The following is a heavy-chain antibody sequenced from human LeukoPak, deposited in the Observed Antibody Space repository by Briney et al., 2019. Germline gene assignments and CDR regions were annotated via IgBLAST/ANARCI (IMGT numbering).Heavy chain of an antibody. CDR1: GYTFTDYY. CDR2: INPNSGGT. Sequence: GASVKVSCKASGYTFTDYYMHWVRQAPGQGLEWMGWINPNSGGTNYAQKFQGRVTMTRDTSISTAYMELNSLRAEDTAVYYCARVMPYYSGSSGYALDYWGQGALVTVSS. J-gene: IGHJ4*02. V-gene: IGHV1-2*02. CDR3: ARVMPYYSGSSGYALDY. D-gene: IGHD3-22*01.